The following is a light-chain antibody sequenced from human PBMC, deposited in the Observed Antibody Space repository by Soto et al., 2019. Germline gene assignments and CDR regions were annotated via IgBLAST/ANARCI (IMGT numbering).Light chain of an antibody. J-gene: IGKJ4*01. CDR2: AAS. V-gene: IGKV1-9*01. CDR3: QQLNSFPL. Sequence: DIQLTQSPSFLSASVGDRVTISCRASQGISDYLAWYQQRPGKAPKLLIYAASTLQNGVPSRFSGSGSGTEFTLTISSLQPEDFATYYCQQLNSFPLFGGGTKVEIK. CDR1: QGISDY.